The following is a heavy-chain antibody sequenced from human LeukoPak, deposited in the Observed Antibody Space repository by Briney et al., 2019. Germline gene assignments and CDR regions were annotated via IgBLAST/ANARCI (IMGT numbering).Heavy chain of an antibody. Sequence: SVKVSCKASGYTFTGYYMHWVRQAPGQGLEWMGRIMPFLDITNYAQKFQGRVTITADKSTTTAYMELSSLRSEDTAVYYCARDRGGGESWFDPWGQGTLVTVSS. J-gene: IGHJ5*02. CDR2: IMPFLDIT. CDR1: GYTFTGYY. D-gene: IGHD5-24*01. CDR3: ARDRGGGESWFDP. V-gene: IGHV1-69*04.